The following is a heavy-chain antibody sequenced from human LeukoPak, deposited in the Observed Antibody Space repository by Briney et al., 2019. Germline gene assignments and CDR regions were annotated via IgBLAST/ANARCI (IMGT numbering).Heavy chain of an antibody. V-gene: IGHV4-34*01. Sequence: PSETLSLTCAVYGGSFSGYYWSWIRQPPGKGLEWIGEINHSGSTNYNPSLKSRVTISVNTSKNQFSLKLSSVTAADTAVYYCARAIAAAGPFYFDYWGQGTLVTVSS. CDR1: GGSFSGYY. J-gene: IGHJ4*02. D-gene: IGHD6-13*01. CDR3: ARAIAAAGPFYFDY. CDR2: INHSGST.